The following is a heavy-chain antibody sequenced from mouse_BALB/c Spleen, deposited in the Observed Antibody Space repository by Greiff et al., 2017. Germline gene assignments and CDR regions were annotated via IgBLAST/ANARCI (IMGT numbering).Heavy chain of an antibody. CDR1: GYTFTDYW. V-gene: IGHV1-69*01. D-gene: IGHD1-1*01. CDR3: ARTREYYGDFDY. CDR2: IDTSDSYT. J-gene: IGHJ2*01. Sequence: QVQLQQPGAELVMPGASVKMSCKASGYTFTDYWMHWVKQRPGQGLEWIGAIDTSDSYTSYNQKFKGKATLTVDESSSTAYMQLSSLTSEDSAVYYCARTREYYGDFDYWGQGTTLTVSS.